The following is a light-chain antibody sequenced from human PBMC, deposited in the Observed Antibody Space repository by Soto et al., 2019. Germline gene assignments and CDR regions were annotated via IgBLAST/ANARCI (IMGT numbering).Light chain of an antibody. CDR2: RNN. Sequence: QSVLTQPPSASGTPGQRVTISCSGGTSSIGRNYVYWYQQLPGTAPKLVIYRNNQRPSGVPDRFSGSKSGTSASLAIRGLRSEDEADYYCASYGGRDDMIFGGGTKVTVL. V-gene: IGLV1-47*01. CDR3: ASYGGRDDMI. J-gene: IGLJ2*01. CDR1: TSSIGRNY.